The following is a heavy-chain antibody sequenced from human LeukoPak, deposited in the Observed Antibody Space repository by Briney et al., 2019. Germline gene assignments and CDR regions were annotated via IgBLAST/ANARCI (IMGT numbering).Heavy chain of an antibody. CDR3: ARGFDFWSGYPPFDY. D-gene: IGHD3-3*01. CDR1: GFTFSSYS. Sequence: GGSLRLSCAASGFTFSSYSMNWVRQAPGKGLEWVSYISSSSSTIYYADSVKGRFTISRDSAKNSLYLQMNSLRDEDTAVYYCARGFDFWSGYPPFDYWGQGTLVTVSS. V-gene: IGHV3-48*02. J-gene: IGHJ4*02. CDR2: ISSSSSTI.